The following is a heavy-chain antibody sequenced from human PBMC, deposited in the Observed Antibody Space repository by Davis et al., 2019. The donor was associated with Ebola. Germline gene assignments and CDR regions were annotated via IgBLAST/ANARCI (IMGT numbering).Heavy chain of an antibody. CDR3: AGFYGDALGSDAFDI. D-gene: IGHD4-17*01. J-gene: IGHJ3*02. Sequence: MPSETLSLTCTVSGGSISSYYWSWIRQPPGKGLEWIGYIYYSGSTNYNPSLKSRVTISVDTSKNQFSLKLSSVTAADTAVYYCAGFYGDALGSDAFDIWGQGTMVTVSS. V-gene: IGHV4-59*01. CDR1: GGSISSYY. CDR2: IYYSGST.